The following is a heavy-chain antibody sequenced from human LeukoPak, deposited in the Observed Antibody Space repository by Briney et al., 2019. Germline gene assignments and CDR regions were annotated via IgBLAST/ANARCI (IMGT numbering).Heavy chain of an antibody. D-gene: IGHD3-16*02. J-gene: IGHJ4*02. V-gene: IGHV3-74*03. CDR2: INSDGSST. CDR1: GFTFSSYV. CDR3: VRGYTIGPGGY. Sequence: GGSLRLSCAASGFTFSSYVMYWVRQAPGKGLVWVSRINSDGSSTTYADSVKGRFTISRDNAKNTLHLQMNGLRVEDTAVYYCVRGYTIGPGGYWGQGTLVTVSS.